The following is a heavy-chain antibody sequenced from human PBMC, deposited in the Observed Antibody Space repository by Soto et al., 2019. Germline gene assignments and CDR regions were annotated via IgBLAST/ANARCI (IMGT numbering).Heavy chain of an antibody. Sequence: GASVKVSCKASGGTFSSYAISWVRQAPGQGLEWMGGIIPIFGTANYAQKFQGRVTITADESASTAYMELSSLRSEDTAVYYCARGANHATVVTPFYYAMDVWGQGTTVTVS. CDR2: IIPIFGTA. CDR1: GGTFSSYA. V-gene: IGHV1-69*13. CDR3: ARGANHATVVTPFYYAMDV. D-gene: IGHD4-17*01. J-gene: IGHJ6*02.